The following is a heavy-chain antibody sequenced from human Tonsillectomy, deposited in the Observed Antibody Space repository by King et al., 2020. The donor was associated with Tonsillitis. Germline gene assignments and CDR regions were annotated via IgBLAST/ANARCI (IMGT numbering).Heavy chain of an antibody. J-gene: IGHJ3*02. CDR1: GFTFRSDA. Sequence: VQLVQSGGGLVQPGGSLRLSCAVSGFTFRSDAMIWVRPAPGKGLEWVSGIGGSAGRIYYADSVKGRFSISRDNSKNTLDVEMNNLSAEDTAVYYCAKDLLQCSGGSCYNGFDIWGQGTMVTVSS. D-gene: IGHD2-15*01. V-gene: IGHV3-23*04. CDR2: IGGSAGRI. CDR3: AKDLLQCSGGSCYNGFDI.